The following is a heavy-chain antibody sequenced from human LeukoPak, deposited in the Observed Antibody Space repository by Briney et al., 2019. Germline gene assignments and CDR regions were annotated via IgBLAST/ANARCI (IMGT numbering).Heavy chain of an antibody. CDR3: ARDGERWLQENWFDP. CDR1: GGSISNSSYY. CDR2: IYYSGTT. D-gene: IGHD5-24*01. J-gene: IGHJ5*02. V-gene: IGHV4-39*07. Sequence: SETLSLTCTVSGGSISNSSYYWGWIRQPPGKGLEWIGSIYYSGTTYYTPSLKSRVTISVDTSKNQFSLKLSSVTAADTAVYYCARDGERWLQENWFDPWGQGTLVTVSS.